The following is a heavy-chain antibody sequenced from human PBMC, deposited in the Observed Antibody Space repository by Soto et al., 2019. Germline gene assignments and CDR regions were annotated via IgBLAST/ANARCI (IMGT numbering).Heavy chain of an antibody. CDR3: AVPGLLWFGESARPFDF. CDR1: GGTFSSYA. D-gene: IGHD3-10*01. V-gene: IGHV1-69*01. CDR2: IIPIFGTA. J-gene: IGHJ4*02. Sequence: QVQLVQSGAEVKKPGSSVKVSCKASGGTFSSYAISWVRQAPGQGLEWMGGIIPIFGTANYAQKFQGRVTITADESTSTAYMELSSLRSEDTAVYYCAVPGLLWFGESARPFDFWGQGTLVTVSS.